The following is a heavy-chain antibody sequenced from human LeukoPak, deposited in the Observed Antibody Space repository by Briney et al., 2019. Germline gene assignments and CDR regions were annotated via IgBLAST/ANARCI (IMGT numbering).Heavy chain of an antibody. Sequence: GGSLRLSCAASGFTFSSYAMSWVRQAPGKGLEWVSAISGSGGSTYYADSVKGRFTISRDNSKNTLYLQMNSLRAEDTAVYYCAKDPPIIAAAGTGTDYWGQGTPVTVSS. D-gene: IGHD6-13*01. V-gene: IGHV3-23*01. CDR3: AKDPPIIAAAGTGTDY. CDR1: GFTFSSYA. CDR2: ISGSGGST. J-gene: IGHJ4*02.